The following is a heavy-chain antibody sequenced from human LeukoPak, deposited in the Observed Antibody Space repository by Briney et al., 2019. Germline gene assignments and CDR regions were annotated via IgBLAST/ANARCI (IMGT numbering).Heavy chain of an antibody. J-gene: IGHJ3*02. V-gene: IGHV1-46*01. Sequence: ASVKVSCKAPGYTFTSYYMHWVRQAPGQGLEWMGIINPSGGSTSYAQKFQGRVTMTRDTSTSTVYMELSSLRSEDTAVYYCAREGEGYNWNYDAFDIWGQGTMVTVSS. D-gene: IGHD1-7*01. CDR1: GYTFTSYY. CDR3: AREGEGYNWNYDAFDI. CDR2: INPSGGST.